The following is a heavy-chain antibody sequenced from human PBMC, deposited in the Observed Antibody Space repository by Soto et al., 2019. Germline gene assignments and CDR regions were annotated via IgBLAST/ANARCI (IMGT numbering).Heavy chain of an antibody. V-gene: IGHV4-4*07. CDR1: GGSISSYY. CDR2: IYTSGST. CDR3: ARGSRLGYYYYGMDV. J-gene: IGHJ6*02. D-gene: IGHD6-6*01. Sequence: SETLSLTCTVSGGSISSYYWSWIRQPAGKGLEWIGRIYTSGSTNYNPSLKSRVTMSVDTSKNQFSLKLSSVTAADTAVYYCARGSRLGYYYYGMDVWAQGTKVTVSS.